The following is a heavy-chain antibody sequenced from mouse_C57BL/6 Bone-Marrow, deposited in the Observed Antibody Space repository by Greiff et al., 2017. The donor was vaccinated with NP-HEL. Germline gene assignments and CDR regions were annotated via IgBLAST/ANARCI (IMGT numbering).Heavy chain of an antibody. J-gene: IGHJ4*01. Sequence: QVQLKQSGAELVRPGTSVKLSCKASGYTFTSYWMHWVKQRPGQGLEWIGVIDPSDSYTNYNQKFKGKATLTVDTSSSTAYMQLSSLTSEDSAVYYCARGGGLLRYHYYAMDYWGQGTSVTVSS. CDR1: GYTFTSYW. V-gene: IGHV1-59*01. CDR2: IDPSDSYT. CDR3: ARGGGLLRYHYYAMDY. D-gene: IGHD1-1*01.